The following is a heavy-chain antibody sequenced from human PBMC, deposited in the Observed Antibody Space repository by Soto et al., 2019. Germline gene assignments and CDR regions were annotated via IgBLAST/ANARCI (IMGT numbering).Heavy chain of an antibody. CDR2: IYWDDDK. Sequence: QITLKESGPTLVKPTQTLTLTCTFSGFSLTTYGVGVGWVRQPPGKALEWLALIYWDDDKRYNPSLKSRLTITKDTSKNHVVLTITNMDPVDTATYYCAHRLTLNSDWNYGRFDYWGQGTLVTVSS. D-gene: IGHD1-7*01. V-gene: IGHV2-5*02. CDR1: GFSLTTYGVG. CDR3: AHRLTLNSDWNYGRFDY. J-gene: IGHJ4*02.